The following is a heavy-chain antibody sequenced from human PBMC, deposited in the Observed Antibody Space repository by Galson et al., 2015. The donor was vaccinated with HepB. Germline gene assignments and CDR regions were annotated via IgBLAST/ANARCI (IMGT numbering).Heavy chain of an antibody. CDR1: GYTFTSYG. CDR2: ISAYNGNT. D-gene: IGHD3-3*01. J-gene: IGHJ4*02. V-gene: IGHV1-18*01. CDR3: ARGTTYYDFWSGQIPEYDY. Sequence: SVKVSCKASGYTFTSYGISWVRQAPGQGLEWMGWISAYNGNTNYAQKLQGRVTMTTDTSTSTAYMELRSLRSDDTAVYYCARGTTYYDFWSGQIPEYDYWGQGTLVTVSS.